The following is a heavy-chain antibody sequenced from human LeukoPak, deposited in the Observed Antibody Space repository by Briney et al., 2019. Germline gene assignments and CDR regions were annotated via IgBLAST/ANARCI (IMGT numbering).Heavy chain of an antibody. CDR2: INPSGGGT. D-gene: IGHD4-17*01. CDR1: GYTFTNYY. J-gene: IGHJ6*02. CDR3: ARRGDYGDSLGYYTMDV. Sequence: ASVKVSCKASGYTFTNYYIHWVRQAPGQGLEWMGIINPSGGGTSYAQKFQGRVTMTRDTSTSTVYMELSSLRSEDTAVYYCARRGDYGDSLGYYTMDVWGQGTTVTVSS. V-gene: IGHV1-46*01.